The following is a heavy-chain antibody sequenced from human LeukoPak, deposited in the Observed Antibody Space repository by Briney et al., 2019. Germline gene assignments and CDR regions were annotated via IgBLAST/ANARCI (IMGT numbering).Heavy chain of an antibody. Sequence: PSETLSLTCTVSGGSISSSSYYWGWIRQPPGKGLEWIGSIYYSGSTYYNPSLKSRVTISVDTSKNQFSLKLSSVTAADTAVYYCARDRAGIGVDYWGQGTLVTVSS. CDR3: ARDRAGIGVDY. J-gene: IGHJ4*02. V-gene: IGHV4-39*07. CDR1: GGSISSSSYY. CDR2: IYYSGST. D-gene: IGHD3-10*01.